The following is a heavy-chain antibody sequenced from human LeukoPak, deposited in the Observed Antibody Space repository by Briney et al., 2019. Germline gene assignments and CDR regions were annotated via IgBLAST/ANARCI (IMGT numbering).Heavy chain of an antibody. Sequence: GGSLRLSCAASGFTVSKNYMDWVRQAPGKGLEWVSVIYSGGSTYYADSVKGRFTISRDNSKNTLYLQMNSLRAEDTAVYYCAREQTFPYFDSWGQGTLVTVSS. J-gene: IGHJ4*02. CDR1: GFTVSKNY. CDR3: AREQTFPYFDS. CDR2: IYSGGST. V-gene: IGHV3-66*01. D-gene: IGHD3-16*01.